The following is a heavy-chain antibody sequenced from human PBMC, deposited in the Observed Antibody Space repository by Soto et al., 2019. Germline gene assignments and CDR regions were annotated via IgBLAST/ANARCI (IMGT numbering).Heavy chain of an antibody. Sequence: RSLTCTVSGGSISSGGYHWSWIRQHPGKGLEWIGYIYYSGSTYYNPSLKSRVTISVDTSKNQFSLKLSSVTAADKAVYYCARGKNWFDPWGQGTLVTVSS. CDR2: IYYSGST. V-gene: IGHV4-31*03. J-gene: IGHJ5*02. CDR1: GGSISSGGYH. CDR3: ARGKNWFDP.